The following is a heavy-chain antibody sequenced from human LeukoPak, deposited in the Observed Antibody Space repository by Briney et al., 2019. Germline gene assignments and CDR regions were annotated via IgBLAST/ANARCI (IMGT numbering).Heavy chain of an antibody. CDR2: ISSSSSYI. D-gene: IGHD3-22*01. Sequence: GGSLRLSCAASGFTFSSYSMNWVRQAPGKGLEWVSSISSSSSYIYYADSVKGRFTISRDNAKNSLYLQMNSLRAEDTAVYYCAREAGDYYDSSGYYLNWFDPWGQGTLVTVSS. J-gene: IGHJ5*02. CDR1: GFTFSSYS. V-gene: IGHV3-21*01. CDR3: AREAGDYYDSSGYYLNWFDP.